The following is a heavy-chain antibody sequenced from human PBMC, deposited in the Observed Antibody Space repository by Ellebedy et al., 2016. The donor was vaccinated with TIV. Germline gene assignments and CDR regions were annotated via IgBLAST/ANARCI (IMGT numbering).Heavy chain of an antibody. D-gene: IGHD4-17*01. CDR2: IYWNDDK. CDR1: GFSLSTSGVG. Sequence: SGPTLVXPTQTLTLTCTFSGFSLSTSGVGVGWIRQPPGKALEWLALIYWNDDKRYSPSLKSRLTITKDTSKNQVVLTMTNMDPVDTATYYCAHRPPDYGVLRFDPWGQGTLVTVSS. V-gene: IGHV2-5*01. CDR3: AHRPPDYGVLRFDP. J-gene: IGHJ5*02.